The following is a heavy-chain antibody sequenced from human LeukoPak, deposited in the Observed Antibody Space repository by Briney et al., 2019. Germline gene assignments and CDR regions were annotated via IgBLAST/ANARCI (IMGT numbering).Heavy chain of an antibody. CDR3: ARSITGTSAFDY. Sequence: SETLSLTCIVSGGSISSSDYFWSWIRQPPGKGLQWIGYISYSGSTYYNPSLKSRLTISLDTSKNQFSLNLTSVTAADTAVYYCARSITGTSAFDYWGQGTLVTVSS. CDR1: GGSISSSDYF. V-gene: IGHV4-30-4*01. CDR2: ISYSGST. J-gene: IGHJ4*02. D-gene: IGHD1-20*01.